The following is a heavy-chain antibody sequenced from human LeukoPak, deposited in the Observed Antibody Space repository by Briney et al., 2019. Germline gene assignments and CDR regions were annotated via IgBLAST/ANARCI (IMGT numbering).Heavy chain of an antibody. CDR3: PKTGYEMYSNPTANFNY. J-gene: IGHJ4*02. CDR1: GFTFSSYE. CDR2: VSSSGSTI. V-gene: IGHV3-48*03. D-gene: IGHD5-12*01. Sequence: GGSLRLSCAASGFTFSSYEMNWVRQAPGKGLEGVSYVSSSGSTIYYAHSVKGPFTISRDNTKNSLYLQMNSLRAEDTAVYYWPKTGYEMYSNPTANFNYWGQGTLVTVSS.